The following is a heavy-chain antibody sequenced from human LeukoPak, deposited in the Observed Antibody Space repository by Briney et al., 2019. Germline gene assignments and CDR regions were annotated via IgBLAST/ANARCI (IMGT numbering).Heavy chain of an antibody. CDR1: GFTFSDYA. CDR3: TRDLGYSGYVNPPHGMDV. V-gene: IGHV3-49*04. J-gene: IGHJ6*02. D-gene: IGHD5-12*01. CDR2: IRSKAYGGTT. Sequence: GGSLRLSCTASGFTFSDYAMSWVRQAPGRGVEGVGFIRSKAYGGTTEYAASVKGRFTISRDDSKTIAYLQMNSLKTEDTAVYYCTRDLGYSGYVNPPHGMDVWGQGTTVTVSS.